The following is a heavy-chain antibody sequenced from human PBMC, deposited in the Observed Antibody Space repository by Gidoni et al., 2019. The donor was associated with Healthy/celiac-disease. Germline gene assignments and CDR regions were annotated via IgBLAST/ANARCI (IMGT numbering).Heavy chain of an antibody. CDR3: ARTRSKVTVVTADAFDI. CDR1: GGTFSRYA. V-gene: IGHV1-69*06. J-gene: IGHJ3*02. D-gene: IGHD2-15*01. Sequence: QVQLVQSGAEVKKPGSSVKVSCQASGGTFSRYAISWVRQAPGQGLEWMGGIIPIFGTANYAQKFQGRVTITADKSTSTAYMELSSLRSEDTAVYYCARTRSKVTVVTADAFDIWGQGTMVTVSS. CDR2: IIPIFGTA.